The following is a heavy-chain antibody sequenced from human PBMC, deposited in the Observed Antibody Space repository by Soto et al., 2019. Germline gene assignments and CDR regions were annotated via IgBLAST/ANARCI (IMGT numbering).Heavy chain of an antibody. Sequence: QVQLHESGPGLVKPSQTLSLTCDVSGVSISSAVFYWNGIRQRPGKGLEWVGYIYSSGSTYYNPSIESRLTISIDKFANQFSLRLSSVTAADTDVYFCAQLGNPLVGSCAFYIWGQWTLVTVSS. V-gene: IGHV4-31*11. J-gene: IGHJ3*02. CDR3: AQLGNPLVGSCAFYI. CDR1: GVSISSAVFY. D-gene: IGHD1-26*01. CDR2: IYSSGST.